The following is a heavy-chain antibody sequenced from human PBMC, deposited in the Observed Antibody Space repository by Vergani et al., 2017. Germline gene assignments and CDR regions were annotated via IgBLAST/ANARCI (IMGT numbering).Heavy chain of an antibody. V-gene: IGHV4-38-2*01. CDR2: IHHSGDT. D-gene: IGHD3-10*01. J-gene: IGHJ6*02. CDR3: ARHRGSGGFVPSSYFCELDV. CDR1: DSSIMTNPY. Sequence: QVQLQESGPGLVKPSETLTLTCDVSDSSIMTNPYWGWFRQSPGKGLGWIGCIHHSGDTHYNSSLMRRVSISIVSSSKFSLRLTSVTAADTAIYYCARHRGSGGFVPSSYFCELDVWGHGTTATVSS.